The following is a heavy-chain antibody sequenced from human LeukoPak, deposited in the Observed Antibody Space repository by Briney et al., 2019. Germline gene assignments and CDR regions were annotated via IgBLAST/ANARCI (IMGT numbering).Heavy chain of an antibody. CDR3: AREGYGDSSPND. D-gene: IGHD3-22*01. J-gene: IGHJ4*02. Sequence: SVKVSCKASGGTFSSYAISWVRQAPGQGLEWMGGIIPIFGTANYAQKFQGRVTITADKSTSTAYMELRSLRSDDTAVYYCAREGYGDSSPNDWGQGTLVTVSS. V-gene: IGHV1-69*06. CDR1: GGTFSSYA. CDR2: IIPIFGTA.